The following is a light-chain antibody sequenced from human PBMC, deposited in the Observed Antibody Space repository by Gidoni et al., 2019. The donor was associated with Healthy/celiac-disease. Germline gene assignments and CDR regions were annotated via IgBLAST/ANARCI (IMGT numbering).Light chain of an antibody. Sequence: EIVLTQSPGTLSLSPGERATLSCRASQSVSSSYLAWYQHKPGQAPRHLIYGASSRATGIPDRFSGSGSGTDFTLTISRLEPEDFAVYYCQQYGSSPLYAFGQGTKLEIK. CDR2: GAS. CDR1: QSVSSSY. V-gene: IGKV3-20*01. CDR3: QQYGSSPLYA. J-gene: IGKJ2*01.